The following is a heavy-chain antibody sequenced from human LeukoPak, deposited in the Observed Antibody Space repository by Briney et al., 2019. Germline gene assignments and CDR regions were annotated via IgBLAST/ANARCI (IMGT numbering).Heavy chain of an antibody. Sequence: GGSLRLSCAASGFTFSSYAMSWVRQAPGKGLEWVSAISGGGGSTYYADSVKGRFTISRDNSKNTLYLQMNSLRAEDTAVYYCAKDPPLWFGELLFDYWGQGTLVTVSS. CDR1: GFTFSSYA. D-gene: IGHD3-10*01. CDR2: ISGGGGST. V-gene: IGHV3-23*01. J-gene: IGHJ4*02. CDR3: AKDPPLWFGELLFDY.